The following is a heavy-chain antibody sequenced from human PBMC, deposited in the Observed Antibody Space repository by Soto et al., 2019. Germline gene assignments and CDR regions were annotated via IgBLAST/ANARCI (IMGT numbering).Heavy chain of an antibody. CDR3: AKGAPFDY. CDR2: MSYDGSHK. J-gene: IGHJ4*02. CDR1: GFTFSSYA. Sequence: GGSLRLPCAASGFTFSSYAIHWVRQAPGKGLEWVAVMSYDGSHKYYAESVKGQFTVSRDNSKNTLYLQMNSLRGEDTAVYYCAKGAPFDYWGQGTLVTASS. V-gene: IGHV3-30-3*01.